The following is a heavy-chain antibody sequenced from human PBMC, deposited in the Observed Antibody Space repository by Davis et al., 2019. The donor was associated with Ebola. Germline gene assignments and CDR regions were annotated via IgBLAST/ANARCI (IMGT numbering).Heavy chain of an antibody. CDR2: IKSKTDGGTI. CDR3: TKRTAVTDVHAFDV. Sequence: GESLKISCAASGFTFSKAWMSWVRQAPGKGLEWVGRIKSKTDGGTIDYAAPVKGRFTISRDDSKNTLFLQMDSLKTEDTAVYHCTKRTAVTDVHAFDVWGQGTMVAVSP. V-gene: IGHV3-15*01. J-gene: IGHJ3*01. D-gene: IGHD6-19*01. CDR1: GFTFSKAW.